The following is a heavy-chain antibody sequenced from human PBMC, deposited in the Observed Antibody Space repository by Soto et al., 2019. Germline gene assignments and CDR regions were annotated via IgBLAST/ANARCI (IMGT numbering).Heavy chain of an antibody. J-gene: IGHJ4*02. CDR2: IIPIFGTA. CDR3: AKHSYDSSGYYDY. D-gene: IGHD3-22*01. V-gene: IGHV1-69*12. CDR1: GGTFSSYA. Sequence: QVQLMQSGAEVKKPGSSGKVSCKASGGTFSSYAISWVRQAPGLGLEWMGGIIPIFGTANYAQKFQGRVTITADESTSTAYMELSSLRSEDTAVYYCAKHSYDSSGYYDYWGQGTLVTVSS.